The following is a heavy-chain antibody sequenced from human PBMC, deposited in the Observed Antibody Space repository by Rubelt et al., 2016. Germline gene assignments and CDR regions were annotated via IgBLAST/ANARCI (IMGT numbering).Heavy chain of an antibody. D-gene: IGHD2-2*02. J-gene: IGHJ4*02. V-gene: IGHV3-48*01. CDR1: GFIFSSYS. CDR3: AKDRARIPPGDTDY. CDR2: ISTSSTTI. Sequence: EVQLVESGGGLIQPGGSLRLSCAASGFIFSSYSMSWVRQAPGKGLEWVSYISTSSTTIYYADSVKGRFTISRDNAKNSLYLQMNSRRAEDTAVYYCAKDRARIPPGDTDYWGQGTLVTVSS.